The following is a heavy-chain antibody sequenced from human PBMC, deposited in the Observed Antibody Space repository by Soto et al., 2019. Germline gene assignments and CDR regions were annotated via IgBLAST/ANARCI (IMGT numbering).Heavy chain of an antibody. CDR2: INPNSGGT. CDR3: AREGFDEYSSTRNWFDP. J-gene: IGHJ5*02. D-gene: IGHD6-6*01. V-gene: IGHV1-2*04. CDR1: GYTFTGYY. Sequence: ASVKVSCKASGYTFTGYYMHWVRQAPGQGLEWMGWINPNSGGTNYAQKFQGWVTMTRDTSISTAYMELSRLRSDDTAVYYCAREGFDEYSSTRNWFDPWGQGTLVTVSS.